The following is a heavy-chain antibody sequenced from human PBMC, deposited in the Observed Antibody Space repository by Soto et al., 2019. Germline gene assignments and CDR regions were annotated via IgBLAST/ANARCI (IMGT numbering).Heavy chain of an antibody. CDR3: ARDLEAFDYGSGSPFDY. J-gene: IGHJ4*02. CDR1: GGTFSSYA. CDR2: IIPIFGTA. Sequence: SVKVSCKASGGTFSSYAISWVRQAPGQGLEWMGGIIPIFGTANYAQKFQGRVTITADESTSTAYMELSSLRSEDTAVYYCARDLEAFDYGSGSPFDYWGQGTLVTVSS. D-gene: IGHD3-10*01. V-gene: IGHV1-69*13.